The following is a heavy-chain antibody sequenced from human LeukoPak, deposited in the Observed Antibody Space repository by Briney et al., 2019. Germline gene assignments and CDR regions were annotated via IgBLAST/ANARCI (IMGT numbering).Heavy chain of an antibody. J-gene: IGHJ3*02. CDR3: ASPSIGAFDI. V-gene: IGHV4-39*01. CDR1: GGSISSSNYY. CDR2: IYHSGST. Sequence: SETLSLTCTVSGGSISSSNYYWGWIRQPPGKGLEWIGSIYHSGSTYYNPPLKSRVTMSVDTSKNQFSLKLSSVTAADTAVYYCASPSIGAFDIWGQGTMATVSS. D-gene: IGHD6-6*01.